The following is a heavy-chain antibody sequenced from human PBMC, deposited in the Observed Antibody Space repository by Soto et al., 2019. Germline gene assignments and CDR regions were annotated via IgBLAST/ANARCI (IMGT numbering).Heavy chain of an antibody. D-gene: IGHD2-15*01. Sequence: SETLSLTCSVSGDSISTVDYFWAWIRQPPGQALEYIGYIYKSATTYYNPSFESRVAISLDTSKSQFSLNVTSVTAADTAVYFCARGRYCLTGRCFPNWFDSWGQGTPVTVSS. CDR3: ARGRYCLTGRCFPNWFDS. J-gene: IGHJ5*01. V-gene: IGHV4-30-4*01. CDR2: IYKSATT. CDR1: GDSISTVDYF.